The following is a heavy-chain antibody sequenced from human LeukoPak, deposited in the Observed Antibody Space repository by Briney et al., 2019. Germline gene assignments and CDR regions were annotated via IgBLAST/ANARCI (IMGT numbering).Heavy chain of an antibody. V-gene: IGHV4-34*01. CDR2: INHSGST. D-gene: IGHD6-25*01. Sequence: PSETLSLTCAVYGGSFSGYYWSWIRQPPGKGLEWIGEINHSGSTNYNPSLKSRVTISVDTSKNQFSLKLSSVTAADTAVYYCARGPRRNYQGIDVWGKGTTVTVSS. CDR3: ARGPRRNYQGIDV. J-gene: IGHJ6*04. CDR1: GGSFSGYY.